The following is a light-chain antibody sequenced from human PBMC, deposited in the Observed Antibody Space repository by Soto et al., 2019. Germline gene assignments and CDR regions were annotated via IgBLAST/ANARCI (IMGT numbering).Light chain of an antibody. CDR1: PGISTW. CDR3: QQHNSYPLT. CDR2: KAS. V-gene: IGKV1-5*03. J-gene: IGKJ4*01. Sequence: DSQMTQSPSTLSASVGDRITITCRASPGISTWLAWYQQKPGKAPKLLIYKASTLESGVPSRFSGSGSGTEFTLNISSLQPEDFATYYCQQHNSYPLTFGGGTKVEIK.